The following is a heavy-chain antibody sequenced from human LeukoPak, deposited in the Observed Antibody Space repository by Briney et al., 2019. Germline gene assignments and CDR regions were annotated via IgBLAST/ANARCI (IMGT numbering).Heavy chain of an antibody. Sequence: ASVKVSCKASGYTFTSYGISWVRQAPGQGLEWMGWISAYNGNTNYAQKLQGRVTMTTDTSTSTAYMELRSLRSDVTAVYYCARVDTAMVTDFYYYYGMDVWGQGTTVTVSS. V-gene: IGHV1-18*01. CDR2: ISAYNGNT. D-gene: IGHD5-18*01. J-gene: IGHJ6*02. CDR3: ARVDTAMVTDFYYYYGMDV. CDR1: GYTFTSYG.